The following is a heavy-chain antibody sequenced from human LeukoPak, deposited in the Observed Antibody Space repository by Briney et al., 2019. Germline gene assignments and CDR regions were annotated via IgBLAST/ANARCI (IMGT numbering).Heavy chain of an antibody. CDR3: AKGDPVMTATSYDR. CDR2: INPNSGGT. J-gene: IGHJ4*02. CDR1: GYTFTSYY. D-gene: IGHD2-21*02. V-gene: IGHV1-2*02. Sequence: ASVKVSCKASGYTFTSYYMHWVRQAPGQGLEWIGWINPNSGGTNYAQKFQGRVTMTRDTSITTAYMEMRRLRSDDMAVYYCAKGDPVMTATSYDRWGQGTLVTVSS.